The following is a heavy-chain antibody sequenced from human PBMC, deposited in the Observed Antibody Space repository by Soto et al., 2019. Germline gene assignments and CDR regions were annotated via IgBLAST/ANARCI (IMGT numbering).Heavy chain of an antibody. CDR3: ATGAYCSGGSCSDYYYYYYGMDL. Sequence: SVKVSCKTSGFTFRSSAVQWVRQARGQRLEWIGWLVVGTGNTNYAQKFQQRVTISSGRSTNTVSMELSSLTSEDTAVYYCATGAYCSGGSCSDYYYYYYGMDLWGQGTTVTVSS. V-gene: IGHV1-58*01. CDR1: GFTFRSSA. CDR2: LVVGTGNT. D-gene: IGHD2-15*01. J-gene: IGHJ6*02.